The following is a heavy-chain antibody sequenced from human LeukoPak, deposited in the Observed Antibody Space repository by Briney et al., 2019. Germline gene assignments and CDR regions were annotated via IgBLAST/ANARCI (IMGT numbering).Heavy chain of an antibody. V-gene: IGHV3-48*03. J-gene: IGHJ5*02. CDR3: AKNNGWLFYNWFDP. D-gene: IGHD3-9*01. CDR2: ISSSGSTI. CDR1: GFTFSSYE. Sequence: GGSLRLSCAASGFTFSSYEMNWVRQAPGKGLEWVSYISSSGSTIYYADSVKGRFTISRDNSKNTLYLQMNSLRAEDTAVYYCAKNNGWLFYNWFDPWGQGTLVTVSS.